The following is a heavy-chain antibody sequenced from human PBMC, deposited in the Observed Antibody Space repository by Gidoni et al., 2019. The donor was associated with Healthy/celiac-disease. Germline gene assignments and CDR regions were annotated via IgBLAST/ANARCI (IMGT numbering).Heavy chain of an antibody. CDR3: AKSSTYDSSGYYYGVYFDY. J-gene: IGHJ4*02. CDR2: ISGSGGST. CDR1: GFNFRTYA. V-gene: IGHV3-23*01. D-gene: IGHD3-22*01. Sequence: EVQLLESGGGLVQPGGSLRLSCAASGFNFRTYALRLVRQAPGKGLEWVSAISGSGGSTYYADSVKGRFTISRDNSKNTLYLQMNSLRAEDTAVYYCAKSSTYDSSGYYYGVYFDYWGQGTLVTVSS.